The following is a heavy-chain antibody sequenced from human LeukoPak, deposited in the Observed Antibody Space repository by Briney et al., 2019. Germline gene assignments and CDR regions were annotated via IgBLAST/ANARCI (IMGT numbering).Heavy chain of an antibody. CDR2: INHSGST. V-gene: IGHV4-34*01. Sequence: PAETLSLICAVYGGSFSGYYWSWIRHPPGKGLEWLGEINHSGSTNYNPPRKSRVPIPVKTSKNQISLKLSSVTAADAAVYYCARGDWFDPWGQGTLVTVSS. CDR1: GGSFSGYY. J-gene: IGHJ5*02. CDR3: ARGDWFDP.